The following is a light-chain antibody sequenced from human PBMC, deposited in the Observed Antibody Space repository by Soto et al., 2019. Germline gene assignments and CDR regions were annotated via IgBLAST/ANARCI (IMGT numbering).Light chain of an antibody. J-gene: IGLJ2*01. CDR2: GNS. Sequence: QSVLTQPPSVSGAPGQRVTISCTGSSSNIGAGYDVHWYQQLPGTAPKRLMYGNSNRPSGVPDRFSGSKSGTSASLAITGLQAEDEADYYCQSYDSSLSAYVLFGGGTQLTVL. CDR3: QSYDSSLSAYVL. CDR1: SSNIGAGYD. V-gene: IGLV1-40*01.